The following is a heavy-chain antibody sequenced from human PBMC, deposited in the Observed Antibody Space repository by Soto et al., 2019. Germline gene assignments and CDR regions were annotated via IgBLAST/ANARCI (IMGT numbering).Heavy chain of an antibody. CDR3: ARDTPSLQTTGGIDY. D-gene: IGHD7-27*01. CDR2: INSNNGNT. Sequence: QVQLVQSGAEVKRPGASVKVSCKASGYTFTSYGISWVRQAPGQGLEWMGWINSNNGNTDYAQMLQGRLTMTTDTSTNTGYMELRSLRSDDTAVYFCARDTPSLQTTGGIDYWGQGTLVTVSS. J-gene: IGHJ4*02. V-gene: IGHV1-18*01. CDR1: GYTFTSYG.